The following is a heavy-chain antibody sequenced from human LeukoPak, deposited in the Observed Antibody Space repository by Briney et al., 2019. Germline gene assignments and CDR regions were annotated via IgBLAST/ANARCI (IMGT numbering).Heavy chain of an antibody. V-gene: IGHV1-18*01. CDR3: ARGHSGLDY. CDR2: ISAYNGNT. CDR1: GYTFTSYG. D-gene: IGHD6-19*01. Sequence: ASVKVSCKASGYTFTSYGISWVRQAPGQGLEWMGWISAYNGNTNYAQNFLGRVTMTRDTSISTAYMELSSLRSDDTAVYYCARGHSGLDYWGQGTLVTVSS. J-gene: IGHJ4*02.